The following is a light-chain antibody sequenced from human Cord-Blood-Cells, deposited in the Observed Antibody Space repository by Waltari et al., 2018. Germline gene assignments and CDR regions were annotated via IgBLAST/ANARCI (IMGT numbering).Light chain of an antibody. V-gene: IGKV1-39*01. CDR2: AAS. J-gene: IGKJ3*01. CDR3: QQSYSTIFT. CDR1: QSISSY. Sequence: QMTQSPSSLSASVGDRVTITCRASQSISSYLNWYQQKPGKAPKLLIYAASSLQSGVPSRFSGSGSGTDFTLTISSLQPEDFATYYCQQSYSTIFTFGPGTKVDIK.